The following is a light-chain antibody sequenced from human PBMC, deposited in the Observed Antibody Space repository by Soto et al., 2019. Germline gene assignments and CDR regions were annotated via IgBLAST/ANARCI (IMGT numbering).Light chain of an antibody. CDR2: CDN. CDR1: SANMGRNT. Sequence: QSVLTQPPSASGTPGERVTIYCSGRSANMGRNTVNWYQQLPGTAPKLLICCDNQRPSGVPDRFSGSKSGTSASLAISGLQSEDEADDYCAVWDDSLNGFVFVTGTKLTVL. CDR3: AVWDDSLNGFV. J-gene: IGLJ1*01. V-gene: IGLV1-44*01.